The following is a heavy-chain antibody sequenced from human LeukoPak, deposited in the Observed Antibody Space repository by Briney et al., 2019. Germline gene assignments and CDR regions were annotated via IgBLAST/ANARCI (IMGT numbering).Heavy chain of an antibody. Sequence: ASVKVSCKASGYTFTSYYMHWVRQAPGQGLEWMGIINHSGGSTSYAQKLQGRVTMTRDTSTSTVYMELSSLRSEDTAVYYCARDRIVVVPAAIKVPGRGNWFDPWGQGTLVTVSS. D-gene: IGHD2-2*02. CDR2: INHSGGST. CDR1: GYTFTSYY. J-gene: IGHJ5*02. CDR3: ARDRIVVVPAAIKVPGRGNWFDP. V-gene: IGHV1-46*03.